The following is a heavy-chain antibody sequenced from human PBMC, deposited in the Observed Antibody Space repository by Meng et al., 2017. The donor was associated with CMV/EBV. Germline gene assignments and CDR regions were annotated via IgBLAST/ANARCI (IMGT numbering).Heavy chain of an antibody. CDR1: GGSISIGDCL. D-gene: IGHD2/OR15-2a*01. CDR3: ASTGEYPTFDY. CDR2: IYYSGNT. J-gene: IGHJ4*02. V-gene: IGHV4-30-4*08. Sequence: QVHPMGLGPGLLTLSQPVSLICSLCGGSISIGDCLWSWIRQPPGKGLEWIGYIYYSGNTYYNPSLKSRVTISVDTSKNQFPLKLSSVTGADTGVYLCASTGEYPTFDYWGQGTLVTVSS.